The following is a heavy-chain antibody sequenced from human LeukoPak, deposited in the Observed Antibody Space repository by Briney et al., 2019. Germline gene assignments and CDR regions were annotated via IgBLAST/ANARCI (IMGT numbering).Heavy chain of an antibody. D-gene: IGHD3-22*01. CDR2: ISSSSSYI. Sequence: GGSLRLSCAASGFTFSSYSMNWVRQAPGKGPEWVSSISSSSSYIYYADSVKGRFTISRDNAKNSLYLQMNSLRAEDTAVYYCARESYYDSSGYYSSLGYWGQGTLVTVSS. CDR1: GFTFSSYS. CDR3: ARESYYDSSGYYSSLGY. V-gene: IGHV3-21*01. J-gene: IGHJ4*02.